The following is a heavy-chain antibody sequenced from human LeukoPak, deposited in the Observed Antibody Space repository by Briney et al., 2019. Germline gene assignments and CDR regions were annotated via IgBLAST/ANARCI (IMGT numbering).Heavy chain of an antibody. CDR2: ISSSSAYI. CDR3: ARQAVARPFDL. Sequence: PGGSLRLSCAASGFTFDDYGMSWVRQAPGKGLEWVSSISSSSAYIFYSDSVKGRFTISRDNAQSSLYLQMNSLRAEDTAVYYCARQAVARPFDLWGQGTMVAVSS. V-gene: IGHV3-21*06. CDR1: GFTFDDYG. J-gene: IGHJ3*01.